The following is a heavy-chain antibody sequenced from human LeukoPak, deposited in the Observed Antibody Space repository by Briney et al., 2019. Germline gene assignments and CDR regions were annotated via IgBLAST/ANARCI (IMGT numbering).Heavy chain of an antibody. CDR2: INPSGGST. J-gene: IGHJ5*02. V-gene: IGHV1-46*01. Sequence: ASVKVSCKASGYTFTSYYMHWVRQAPGLGLEWIGIINPSGGSTNYAQKFQDRVIMTIDTSTNTVFLELSSLRFEDTAVYFCARDVSSSGFYYHWGQGTLVTVSS. D-gene: IGHD3-22*01. CDR3: ARDVSSSGFYYH. CDR1: GYTFTSYY.